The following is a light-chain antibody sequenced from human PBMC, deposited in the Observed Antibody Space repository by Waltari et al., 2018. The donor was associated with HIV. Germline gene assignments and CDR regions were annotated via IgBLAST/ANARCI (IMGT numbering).Light chain of an antibody. CDR3: SSYTSDYTYV. Sequence: QSALTQPASVSGSPGQSLPISCAGTSSGVGGHHYVPGYQPHPGKAPKLLIYEVSNRPSGVSNRFSGSKSDNTASLTISGLQAEDEADYYCSSYTSDYTYVFGSGTEVTVL. CDR2: EVS. J-gene: IGLJ1*01. CDR1: SSGVGGHHY. V-gene: IGLV2-14*01.